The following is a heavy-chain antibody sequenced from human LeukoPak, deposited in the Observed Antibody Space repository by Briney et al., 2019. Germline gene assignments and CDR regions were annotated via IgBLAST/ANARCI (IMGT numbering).Heavy chain of an antibody. CDR2: IQNSGST. J-gene: IGHJ2*01. V-gene: IGHV4-59*11. CDR1: SDSIYTLD. Sequence: PSETLSLTCTVSSDSIYTLDWSWMRQPPGKGLEWIGYIQNSGSTNYNPSLKSRVTMSVDTSKNQFSLKLRSVTTAATVVYCGAGGGSWCFDLWGRGTLVSVSS. CDR3: AGGGSWCFDL. D-gene: IGHD2-15*01.